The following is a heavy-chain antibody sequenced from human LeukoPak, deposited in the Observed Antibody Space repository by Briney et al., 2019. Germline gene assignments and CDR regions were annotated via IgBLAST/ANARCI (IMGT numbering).Heavy chain of an antibody. J-gene: IGHJ4*02. CDR2: INSNSGAT. CDR3: ARDWFGHDNDFDH. Sequence: ASVTVSCKTSGYTFTDFFLHWVRQAPGQGLEWMGWINSNSGATHFAQKFRGRVTMTRDTSISTAYMELSNLRSDDTAVYYCARDWFGHDNDFDHWGQGTLVTVSS. D-gene: IGHD3-10*01. V-gene: IGHV1-2*02. CDR1: GYTFTDFF.